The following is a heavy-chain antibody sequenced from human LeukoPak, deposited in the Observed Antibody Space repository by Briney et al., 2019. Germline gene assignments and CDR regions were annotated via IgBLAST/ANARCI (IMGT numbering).Heavy chain of an antibody. CDR3: ARGVRSILRLVPGRGNWFDP. D-gene: IGHD3-10*01. CDR2: INHSGST. Sequence: SETLSLTCAVYGGSFSGYYWSWIRQPPGKGLEWIGEINHSGSTNYNPSLKSRVTISVDTSKNQFSLKLSSVTAADTAVYYCARGVRSILRLVPGRGNWFDPWGQGTLVTVSS. CDR1: GGSFSGYY. V-gene: IGHV4-34*01. J-gene: IGHJ5*02.